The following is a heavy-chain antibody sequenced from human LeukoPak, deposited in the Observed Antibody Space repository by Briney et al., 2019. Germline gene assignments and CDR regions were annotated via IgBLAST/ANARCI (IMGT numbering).Heavy chain of an antibody. CDR3: ARRNWGLAFDI. V-gene: IGHV4-38-2*01. Sequence: TSETLSLTCAVSGCSISSGYYWGWIRQPPGKGLEWIGNIYHTGSTYYNPSLKSRVTISVDTSRNQFSLKLTSVTAADTAVYYCARRNWGLAFDIWGQGTMVTVSS. D-gene: IGHD7-27*01. J-gene: IGHJ3*02. CDR2: IYHTGST. CDR1: GCSISSGYY.